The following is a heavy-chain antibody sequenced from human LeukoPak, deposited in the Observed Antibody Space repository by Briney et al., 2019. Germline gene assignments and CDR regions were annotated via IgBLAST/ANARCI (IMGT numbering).Heavy chain of an antibody. J-gene: IGHJ4*02. D-gene: IGHD3-10*01. CDR2: IKKDGSDK. CDR1: GFMFSNYW. CDR3: ARDSLIQHGSGSYWGFDY. Sequence: GGSLRLSCAASGFMFSNYWMSWVRQAPGRGPEWVGDIKKDGSDKYYVGSVKGRFTISRDNAKSSLYLQMNSLRAEDTAVYYCARDSLIQHGSGSYWGFDYWGQGILVTVSS. V-gene: IGHV3-7*03.